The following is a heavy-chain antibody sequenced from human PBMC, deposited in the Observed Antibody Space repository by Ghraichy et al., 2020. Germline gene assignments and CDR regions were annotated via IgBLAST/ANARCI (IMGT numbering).Heavy chain of an antibody. CDR1: GFTFSSYS. V-gene: IGHV3-21*01. CDR3: ARAAMVSD. D-gene: IGHD5-18*01. CDR2: ISSSSSYI. Sequence: LSLTCAASGFTFSSYSMNWVRQAPGKGLEWVSSISSSSSYIYYADSVKGRFTISRDNAKNSLYLQMNSLRADDTAVYYCARAAMVSDWGQGTLVTVSS. J-gene: IGHJ4*02.